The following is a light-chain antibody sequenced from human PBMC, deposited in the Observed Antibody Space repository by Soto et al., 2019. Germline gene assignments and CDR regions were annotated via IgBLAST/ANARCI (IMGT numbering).Light chain of an antibody. CDR1: RGISSF. V-gene: IGKV1-39*01. CDR2: TAS. CDR3: QQSYGTPII. Sequence: IQLTQSPSSLSASVGDRVTITCRASRGISSFLAWYQLKPGKAPKLLIYTASTLQSGVPSRFSGSGSGTDFTLTISSLQPEDSATYYCQQSYGTPIIFGQGTRLEIK. J-gene: IGKJ5*01.